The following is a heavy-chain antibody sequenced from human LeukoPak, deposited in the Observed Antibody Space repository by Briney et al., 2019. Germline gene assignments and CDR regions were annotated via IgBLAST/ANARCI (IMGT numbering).Heavy chain of an antibody. CDR1: GGSISSSSYY. CDR2: IYYSGST. CDR3: AREGHSSSWYYFDY. Sequence: TSETLSLTCTVSGGSISSSSYYWGWIRQPPGKGLEWTGSIYYSGSTYYNPSLKSRVTISVDTSKNQFSLKLSSVTAADTAVYYCAREGHSSSWYYFDYWGQGTLVTVSS. D-gene: IGHD6-13*01. J-gene: IGHJ4*02. V-gene: IGHV4-39*07.